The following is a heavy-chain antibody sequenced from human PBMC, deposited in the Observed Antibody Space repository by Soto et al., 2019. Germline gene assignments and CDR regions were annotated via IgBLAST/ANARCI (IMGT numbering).Heavy chain of an antibody. D-gene: IGHD3-22*01. CDR1: GYTLTDLS. CDR3: ARGGSYYYYDSSGWGPVDYFDY. Sequence: GASVKVSCKVSGYTLTDLSMHWVRQAPGKGLEWMGGIDAENGETKYAQKFQGRVTITRDTSASTAYMELSSLRSEDTAVYYCARGGSYYYYDSSGWGPVDYFDYWGQGTLVTVSS. J-gene: IGHJ4*02. V-gene: IGHV1-24*01. CDR2: IDAENGET.